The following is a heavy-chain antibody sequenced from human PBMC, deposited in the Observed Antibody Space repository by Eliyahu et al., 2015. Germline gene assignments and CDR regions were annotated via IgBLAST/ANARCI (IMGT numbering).Heavy chain of an antibody. CDR1: GVSISNYY. V-gene: IGHV4-59*01. J-gene: IGHJ6*02. D-gene: IGHD4-11*01. Sequence: QVQLQESGPGLVKPSETLSLTCTVSGVSISNYYWSWIRQPPGKGLEWIGYIHYTGTTNYNPSLKSRVTISLDTSKNQFSLRLSSVTAADTAVYYCARDRKTTTYYYYGMDVWGQGTTVTVSS. CDR3: ARDRKTTTYYYYGMDV. CDR2: IHYTGTT.